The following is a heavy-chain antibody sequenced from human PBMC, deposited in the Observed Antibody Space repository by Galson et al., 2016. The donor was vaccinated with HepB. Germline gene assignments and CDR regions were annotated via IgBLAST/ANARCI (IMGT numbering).Heavy chain of an antibody. Sequence: SLRLSCAASGFIFGTYAMHWVRQAPGKGLEYVSSISSKGSSTYYADSVKGRFSISRDSSKNTLYLQMSSLRAEETAVYYCVKVGTTGDFFYYMDVWGKGTTVTVSS. CDR1: GFIFGTYA. CDR2: ISSKGSST. CDR3: VKVGTTGDFFYYMDV. D-gene: IGHD1-7*01. V-gene: IGHV3-64D*06. J-gene: IGHJ6*03.